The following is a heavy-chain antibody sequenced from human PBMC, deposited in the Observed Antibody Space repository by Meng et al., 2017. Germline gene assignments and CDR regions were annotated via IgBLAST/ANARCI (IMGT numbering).Heavy chain of an antibody. CDR2: IKQDGSEK. Sequence: GESLKISCAASGFTFSSYWMSWVRQAPGKGLEWVANIKQDGSEKYYVDSVKGRFTISRDNAKNSLYLQMNSLRAEDTAVYYCARFYFGYSYGPHHFDYWGQGTLVTVSS. CDR1: GFTFSSYW. D-gene: IGHD5-18*01. CDR3: ARFYFGYSYGPHHFDY. J-gene: IGHJ4*02. V-gene: IGHV3-7*01.